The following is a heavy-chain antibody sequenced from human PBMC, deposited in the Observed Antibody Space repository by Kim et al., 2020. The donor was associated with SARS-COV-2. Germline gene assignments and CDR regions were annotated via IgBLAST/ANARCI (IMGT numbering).Heavy chain of an antibody. Sequence: GGSLRLSCAASGFTFSSYSMNWVRQAPGKGLEWVSSISSSSSYIYYADSVKGRFTISRDNAKNSLYLQMNSLRAEDTAVYYCARDCRRYYYDSSYWYFDLWGRGTLVTVSS. CDR1: GFTFSSYS. J-gene: IGHJ2*01. CDR3: ARDCRRYYYDSSYWYFDL. D-gene: IGHD3-22*01. V-gene: IGHV3-21*01. CDR2: ISSSSSYI.